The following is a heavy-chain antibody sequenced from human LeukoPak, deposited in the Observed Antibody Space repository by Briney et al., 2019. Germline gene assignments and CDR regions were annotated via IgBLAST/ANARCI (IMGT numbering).Heavy chain of an antibody. Sequence: TSETLSLTCNVSGGSISSSNYYWAWIRQPPGKGLEWIGSIYYSGSTYYNPSLKSRVTISVDTSKNQFSLKLTSVTAADTAVYYCVRHSWEGSDWYLVGGPTDYWGQGTLVTVSS. V-gene: IGHV4-39*01. CDR1: GGSISSSNYY. CDR3: VRHSWEGSDWYLVGGPTDY. CDR2: IYYSGST. J-gene: IGHJ4*02. D-gene: IGHD2-21*02.